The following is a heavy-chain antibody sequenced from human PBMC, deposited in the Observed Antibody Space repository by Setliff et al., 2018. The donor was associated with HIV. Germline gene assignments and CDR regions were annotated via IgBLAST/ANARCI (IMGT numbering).Heavy chain of an antibody. D-gene: IGHD3-22*01. CDR1: GFTFSSYA. CDR2: ISGSGGST. V-gene: IGHV3-23*01. J-gene: IGHJ4*02. CDR3: ARASYYYDSSGWVDY. Sequence: PGGSLRLSCAASGFTFSSYAMSWVRQAPGKGLEWVSAISGSGGSTYTASVKGRFTMSRDDSNNMAYLQMNSLRAEDTAVYYCARASYYYDSSGWVDYWGQGTLVTVSS.